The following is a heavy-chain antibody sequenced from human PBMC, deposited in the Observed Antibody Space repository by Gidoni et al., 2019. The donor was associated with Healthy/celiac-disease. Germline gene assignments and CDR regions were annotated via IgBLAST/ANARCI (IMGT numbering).Heavy chain of an antibody. CDR1: GGSFSGYY. D-gene: IGHD3-22*01. CDR2: INHSGST. J-gene: IGHJ5*02. Sequence: QVQLQQWGAGRLKPSETLSLTCAVYGGSFSGYYWSWIRQPPGKGLEWIGEINHSGSTNYNPSLKSRVTISVDTSKNQFSLKLSSVTAAYTAVYYCARGFGSGYYRWFDPWGQGTLVTVSS. V-gene: IGHV4-34*01. CDR3: ARGFGSGYYRWFDP.